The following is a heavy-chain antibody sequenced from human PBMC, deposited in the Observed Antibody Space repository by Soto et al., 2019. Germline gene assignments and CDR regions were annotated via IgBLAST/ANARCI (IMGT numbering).Heavy chain of an antibody. Sequence: ASVKVSCKXSGYTFTGYYMHWVRQAPGQGLEWMGWINPNSGGTNYAQKFQGRVTMTRDTSISTAYMELSRLRSDDTAVYYCARMYDSSGYYSFWGQGTLVTVSS. J-gene: IGHJ4*02. D-gene: IGHD3-22*01. V-gene: IGHV1-2*02. CDR1: GYTFTGYY. CDR2: INPNSGGT. CDR3: ARMYDSSGYYSF.